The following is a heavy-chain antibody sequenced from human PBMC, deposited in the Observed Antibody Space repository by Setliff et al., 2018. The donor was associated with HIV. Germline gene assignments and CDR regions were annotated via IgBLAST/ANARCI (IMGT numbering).Heavy chain of an antibody. J-gene: IGHJ6*02. CDR2: IFRAGIA. CDR3: AREQYHFVVDYYYYYGMDV. Sequence: SETLSLTCTVSGGSINSGAYLWAWIRQPAGKGLQWIGRIFRAGIATYNPSLTSRAILSVDTSPNQFSLQLKHVTAADTAIYYCAREQYHFVVDYYYYYGMDVWGQGNTVTVSS. V-gene: IGHV4-61*02. D-gene: IGHD2-15*01. CDR1: GGSINSGAYL.